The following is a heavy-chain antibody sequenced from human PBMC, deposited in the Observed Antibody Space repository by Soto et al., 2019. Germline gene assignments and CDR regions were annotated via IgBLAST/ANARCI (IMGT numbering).Heavy chain of an antibody. CDR2: IIPIFDTT. V-gene: IGHV1-69*13. D-gene: IGHD5-12*01. Sequence: GASVKVSCKAFGGTFNSFSITWVRPAPGQGLEWMGRIIPIFDTTNYAQKFQGRVTITADESTSTAYMELSSLRSEDTAVYYCARENSVSGVILRGYSGYLGPGGKNWFDPWGQGTLVTVSS. CDR1: GGTFNSFS. J-gene: IGHJ5*02. CDR3: ARENSVSGVILRGYSGYLGPGGKNWFDP.